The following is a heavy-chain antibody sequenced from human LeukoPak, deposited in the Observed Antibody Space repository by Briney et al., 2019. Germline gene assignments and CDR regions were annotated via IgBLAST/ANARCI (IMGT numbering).Heavy chain of an antibody. CDR1: GFTFSSYA. D-gene: IGHD3-10*01. V-gene: IGHV3-23*01. J-gene: IGHJ5*02. Sequence: QSGGSLRLSCAASGFTFSSYAMSWVRQAPGKGLEWVSAISGSGGSTYYADSVKGRFTISRDNSKNTLYLRMNSLRAEDTAVYYCAKDRGYYYGSGSTTNWFDPWGQGTLVTVSS. CDR3: AKDRGYYYGSGSTTNWFDP. CDR2: ISGSGGST.